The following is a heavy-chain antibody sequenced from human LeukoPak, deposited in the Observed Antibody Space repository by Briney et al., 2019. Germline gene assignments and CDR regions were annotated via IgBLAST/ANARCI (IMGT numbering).Heavy chain of an antibody. CDR2: IKQDGSEK. J-gene: IGHJ4*02. Sequence: GGSLRLSCAASEFTFSKYWMSWVRQAPGKGLEWVTNIKQDGSEKYYVDSVKGRFTISRDNAKNSLYLQMNSLRAEDTAVYYCARDNGGPDDYWGQGTLVTVSS. CDR1: EFTFSKYW. V-gene: IGHV3-7*01. D-gene: IGHD3-16*01. CDR3: ARDNGGPDDY.